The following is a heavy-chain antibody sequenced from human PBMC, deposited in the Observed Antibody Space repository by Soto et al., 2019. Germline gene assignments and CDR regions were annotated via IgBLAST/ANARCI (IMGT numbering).Heavy chain of an antibody. V-gene: IGHV1-69*02. CDR1: GGTFSSYT. Sequence: QVQLVQSGAEVKKPGSSVKVSCKASGGTFSSYTISWVRQAPGQGLEWMGRIIPILGIANYAQKFQGRVTITADKSTSTAYMELSSLRSEDTAVYYCARATTTMVQGVIPKADAFDIWGQGTMDTVSS. CDR2: IIPILGIA. CDR3: ARATTTMVQGVIPKADAFDI. J-gene: IGHJ3*02. D-gene: IGHD3-10*01.